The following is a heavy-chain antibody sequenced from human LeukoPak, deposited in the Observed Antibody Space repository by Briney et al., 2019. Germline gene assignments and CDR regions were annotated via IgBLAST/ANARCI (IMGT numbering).Heavy chain of an antibody. V-gene: IGHV3-7*01. CDR1: GFTFSNYW. CDR3: ARGLRDLCSGYNDGCYYYMDV. CDR2: IKQDGSEK. D-gene: IGHD3-3*01. J-gene: IGHJ6*03. Sequence: GGSLRPSCAASGFTFSNYWMSWVRQAPGKGLEWVANIKQDGSEKYSVDSVKGRFTISRDNAKNSLYLQMNSLRAEDTAVYYCARGLRDLCSGYNDGCYYYMDVWGKGTTVTVSS.